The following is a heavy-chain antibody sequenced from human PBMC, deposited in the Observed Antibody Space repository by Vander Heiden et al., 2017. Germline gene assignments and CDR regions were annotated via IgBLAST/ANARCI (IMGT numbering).Heavy chain of an antibody. Sequence: QVQLVESGGGVVQPGRSLRLSCAASGFTCSSYGMHWVRQGQGKVLEWVAVIWYDGSNKYYADSVKGRFTISRDNSKNTLYLQMNSLRAEDTAVYYCARREPEGTAFDYWGQGTLVTVSS. CDR3: ARREPEGTAFDY. V-gene: IGHV3-33*01. CDR2: IWYDGSNK. J-gene: IGHJ4*02. CDR1: GFTCSSYG. D-gene: IGHD2-21*02.